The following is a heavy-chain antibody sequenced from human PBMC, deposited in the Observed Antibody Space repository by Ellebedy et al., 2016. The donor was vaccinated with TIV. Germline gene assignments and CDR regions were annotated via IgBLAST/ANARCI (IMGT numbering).Heavy chain of an antibody. CDR3: AKLAGIHPWYFDH. CDR1: GFTFSNYD. J-gene: IGHJ4*02. V-gene: IGHV3-23*01. D-gene: IGHD2-15*01. Sequence: PGGSLRLSCAASGFTFSNYDMSWVRQAPGKGLEWVSTIFRDGGTTYYADSVKGRFTISRDNSKDTLALQMNSLRAEDTAVYYCAKLAGIHPWYFDHWGQGTLVPVSS. CDR2: IFRDGGTT.